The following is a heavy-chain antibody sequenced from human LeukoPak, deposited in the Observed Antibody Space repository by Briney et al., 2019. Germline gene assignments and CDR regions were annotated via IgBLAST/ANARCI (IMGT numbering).Heavy chain of an antibody. V-gene: IGHV3-7*01. CDR1: GFTFSSYW. D-gene: IGHD2-2*02. J-gene: IGHJ3*02. Sequence: GGSLRLSCAASGFTFSSYWMSWVRQAPGKGLEWVANIKQDGSETHYVDSVKGRFTISRDNAKNSLYLQMSSLRAEDTAVYYCATTHQRLYGDAFDIWGQGTMVTVSS. CDR3: ATTHQRLYGDAFDI. CDR2: IKQDGSET.